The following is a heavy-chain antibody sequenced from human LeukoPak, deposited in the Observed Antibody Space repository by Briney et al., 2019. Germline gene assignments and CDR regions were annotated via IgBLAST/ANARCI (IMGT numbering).Heavy chain of an antibody. CDR1: GGSISSYY. J-gene: IGHJ6*03. CDR3: ARTTEGGYTYDYFYYYYMDV. D-gene: IGHD5-18*01. CDR2: ISYNGSP. V-gene: IGHV4-59*01. Sequence: SETLSLTCTVSGGSISSYYWTWIRQPPGKGLDWIGYISYNGSPNYNPALQSRVTISVDTSKNQFSLSLSSVTAADTAVYYCARTTEGGYTYDYFYYYYMDVWGKGTTVTISS.